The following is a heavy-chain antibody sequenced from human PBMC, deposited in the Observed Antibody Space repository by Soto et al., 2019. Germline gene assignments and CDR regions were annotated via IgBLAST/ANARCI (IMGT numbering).Heavy chain of an antibody. J-gene: IGHJ3*02. CDR3: ARGRYSSSFRAFDI. D-gene: IGHD6-6*01. CDR1: GGTFSSYA. Sequence: GASVKFSCKASGGTFSSYAISWVRQAPGQGLEWMGGIIPIFGTANYAQKFQGRVTITADESTSTAYMELSSLRSEDTAVYYCARGRYSSSFRAFDIWGQGTMVTV. V-gene: IGHV1-69*13. CDR2: IIPIFGTA.